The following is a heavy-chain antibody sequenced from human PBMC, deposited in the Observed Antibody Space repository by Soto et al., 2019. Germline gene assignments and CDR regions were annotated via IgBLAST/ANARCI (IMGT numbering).Heavy chain of an antibody. J-gene: IGHJ6*03. CDR2: TYYRSKWYN. D-gene: IGHD3-10*01. V-gene: IGHV6-1*01. Sequence: TLSLTCAISGDSVSSNSAAWNWIRQSPSRSLEWLGRTYYRSKWYNDYAVSVKSRITINPDTSKNQFSLQLNSVTPEDTAVYYCARGYGSGSTPYYYYYYYMDAWGKGTTVTVSS. CDR1: GDSVSSNSAA. CDR3: ARGYGSGSTPYYYYYYYMDA.